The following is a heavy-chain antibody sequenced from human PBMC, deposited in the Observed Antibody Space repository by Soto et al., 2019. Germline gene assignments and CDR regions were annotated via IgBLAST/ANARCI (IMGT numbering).Heavy chain of an antibody. D-gene: IGHD6-13*01. CDR2: ISGSGGST. CDR3: AKDRVAAAAPGDDVFDI. V-gene: IGHV3-23*01. CDR1: GFTFSSYA. Sequence: GGSLRLSCAASGFTFSSYAMSWVRQAPGKGLEWVSAISGSGGSTYYADSVKGRFTISRDNSKNTLYLQMNSLRAEDTAVYYCAKDRVAAAAPGDDVFDIWAQGTMVTVSS. J-gene: IGHJ3*02.